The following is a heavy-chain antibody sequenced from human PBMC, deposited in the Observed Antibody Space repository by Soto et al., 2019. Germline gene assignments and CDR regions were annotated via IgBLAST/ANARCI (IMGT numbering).Heavy chain of an antibody. Sequence: QVQLQESGPGLVEPSQTLSLTCTVSGGSISSGDYDWSWIRQPPGKDLEWIGHIYNSGNTYSNPSLKSRVTLSVDTSKNQFSLKLSSVTAADTAVYYCARGPSGDKFDYWGQGTLVTVSS. V-gene: IGHV4-30-4*01. CDR2: IYNSGNT. D-gene: IGHD1-26*01. CDR3: ARGPSGDKFDY. J-gene: IGHJ4*02. CDR1: GGSISSGDYD.